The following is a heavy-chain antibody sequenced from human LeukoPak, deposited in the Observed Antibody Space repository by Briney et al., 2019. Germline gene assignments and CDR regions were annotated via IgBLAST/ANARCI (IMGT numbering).Heavy chain of an antibody. J-gene: IGHJ2*01. Sequence: SDTLSLTCAVSIYSTSSTHWWGWIRQPPGKGLEWIGNIYYSGTTYYNPSLKSRVTMSVDTSKNQFSLKLSSVTAVDTAVYYCARSTYYNILTGYYGYFDLWGRGTLVTVSS. CDR3: ARSTYYNILTGYYGYFDL. D-gene: IGHD3-9*01. V-gene: IGHV4-28*01. CDR1: IYSTSSTHW. CDR2: IYYSGTT.